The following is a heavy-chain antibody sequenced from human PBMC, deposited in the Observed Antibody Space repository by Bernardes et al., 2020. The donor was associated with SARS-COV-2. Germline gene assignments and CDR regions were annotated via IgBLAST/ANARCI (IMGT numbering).Heavy chain of an antibody. D-gene: IGHD3-22*01. CDR1: GFTFSSYE. Sequence: GSLRLSCAASGFTFSSYEMNWVRQAPGKGLEWVSYISSSGSTIYYADSVKGRFTISRDNAKNSLYLQMNSLRAEDTAVYYCARDVGYPGQYGMDVWGQGTTVTVSS. J-gene: IGHJ6*02. V-gene: IGHV3-48*03. CDR2: ISSSGSTI. CDR3: ARDVGYPGQYGMDV.